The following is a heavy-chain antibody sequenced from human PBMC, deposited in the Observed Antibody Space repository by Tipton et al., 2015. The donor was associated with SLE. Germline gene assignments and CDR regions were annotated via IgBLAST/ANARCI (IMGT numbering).Heavy chain of an antibody. V-gene: IGHV4-59*11. Sequence: GLVKPSETPSLTCTVSGGSISIHYWSWIRQPPGKGLEWIGYIYYSGSTNYNPSLKSRVTISVDTSKNQFSLKLSSVTAADTAVYYCASSRGITIYGMDVWGQGTTVTVSS. D-gene: IGHD2-2*01. CDR2: IYYSGST. J-gene: IGHJ6*02. CDR3: ASSRGITIYGMDV. CDR1: GGSISIHY.